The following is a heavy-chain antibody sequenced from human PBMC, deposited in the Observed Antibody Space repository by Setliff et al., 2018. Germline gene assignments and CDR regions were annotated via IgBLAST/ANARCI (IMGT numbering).Heavy chain of an antibody. CDR3: ARGGIAVAGYPYNWFDP. D-gene: IGHD6-19*01. J-gene: IGHJ5*02. Sequence: PSETLSLTCAVSGDSISSSHWWTWVRQSPGKGLEWIGYIYYSGSTYYNPSLKSRVTISLDMSKNQFSLKLVSMTAADTAVYYCARGGIAVAGYPYNWFDPWGQGTLVTVSS. CDR1: GDSISSSHW. CDR2: IYYSGST. V-gene: IGHV4-4*02.